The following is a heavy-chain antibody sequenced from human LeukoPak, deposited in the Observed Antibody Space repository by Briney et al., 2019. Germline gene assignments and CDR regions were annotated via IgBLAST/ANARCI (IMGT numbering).Heavy chain of an antibody. V-gene: IGHV4-34*01. CDR3: ARTHFPRGYFDY. CDR2: INHSGST. CDR1: GGSFSGYY. Sequence: PSETLSLTCAVYGGSFSGYYWSWIRQPPGKGLEWIGEINHSGSTNYNPSLKSRVTISVDTSKNQFSLKLSSVTAADTAVCYCARTHFPRGYFDYWGQGTPVTVSS. J-gene: IGHJ4*02.